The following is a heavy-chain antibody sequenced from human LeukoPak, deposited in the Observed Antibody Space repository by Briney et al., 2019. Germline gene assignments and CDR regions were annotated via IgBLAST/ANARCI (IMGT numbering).Heavy chain of an antibody. CDR3: AKGILRYFDWFPGY. CDR2: ISGSGGST. J-gene: IGHJ4*02. V-gene: IGHV3-23*01. Sequence: PGGSLRLSCAASGFTFSSYAMSWVRQAPGKGLEWVSAISGSGGSTYYADPVKGRFTISRDNSKNTLYLQMNSLRAEDTAVYYCAKGILRYFDWFPGYWGQGTLVIVSS. CDR1: GFTFSSYA. D-gene: IGHD3-9*01.